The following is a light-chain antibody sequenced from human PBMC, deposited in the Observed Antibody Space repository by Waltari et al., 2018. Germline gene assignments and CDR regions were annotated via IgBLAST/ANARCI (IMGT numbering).Light chain of an antibody. J-gene: IGLJ2*01. Sequence: SSVLTQPPSVSLAPGKTARITCGGNNIGVKSVHGYQQKPGQAPALVIYDDSDRPSGIPERFSGSNSGNTATLTISRVEAGDEADYYCQVWDSNTDHVVFGGGPKLTVL. CDR3: QVWDSNTDHVV. V-gene: IGLV3-21*01. CDR1: NIGVKS. CDR2: DDS.